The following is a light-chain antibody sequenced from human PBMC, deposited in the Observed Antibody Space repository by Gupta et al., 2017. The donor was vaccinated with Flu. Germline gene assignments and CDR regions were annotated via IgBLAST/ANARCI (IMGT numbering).Light chain of an antibody. CDR2: WAS. V-gene: IGKV4-1*01. CDR1: QSVLYSSNNKNY. CDR3: QQYYTTPRT. Sequence: DFVMTQSPDTLAVSLGARATVNCNSSQSVLYSSNNKNYLAWYQQKPGQPPKLLIYWASTREAGVPARFSGSGSGTDFALTISSLQAEDVAVYYCQQYYTTPRTFGQGTKVEIK. J-gene: IGKJ1*01.